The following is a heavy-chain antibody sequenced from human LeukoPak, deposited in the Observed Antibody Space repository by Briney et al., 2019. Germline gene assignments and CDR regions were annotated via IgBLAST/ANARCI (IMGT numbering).Heavy chain of an antibody. CDR2: ISYDGDNK. J-gene: IGHJ6*02. Sequence: PGGSLRLSCAASEITFSTYAMYWVRQTPGKGLEWVAFISYDGDNKYHADSVKGRFTIARSNSKNTLCLQMNSLRTEDTAVYYCARDYMRYGYYYGMDVWGQGTTVTVSS. CDR3: ARDYMRYGYYYGMDV. V-gene: IGHV3-30-3*01. CDR1: EITFSTYA. D-gene: IGHD1-1*01.